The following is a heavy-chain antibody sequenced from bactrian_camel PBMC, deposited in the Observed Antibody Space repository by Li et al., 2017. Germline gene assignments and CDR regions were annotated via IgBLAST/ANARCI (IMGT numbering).Heavy chain of an antibody. CDR1: GFTFSNYA. J-gene: IGHJ6*01. V-gene: IGHV3S10*01. D-gene: IGHD1*01. CDR2: ISSAGST. Sequence: VQLVESGGGLVQPGGSLRLSCATSGFTFSNYAMIWVRQALGKGLEWVSLISSAGSTYYADSVKGRFTLSRDNAENTVYLQMDRLKPEDTAVYYCVRALSRDKWFSWGTFGYWGQGTQVTVS. CDR3: VRALSRDKWFSWGTFGY.